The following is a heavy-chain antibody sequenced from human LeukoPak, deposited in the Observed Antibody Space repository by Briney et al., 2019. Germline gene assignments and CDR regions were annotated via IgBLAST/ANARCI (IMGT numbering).Heavy chain of an antibody. CDR1: GASISSYY. CDR3: AGQVGARIRYYYTSGLDV. V-gene: IGHV4-59*12. Sequence: SETLSLTCTVSGASISSYYWNWIRQPPGKGLEWIGSMYYSGTTNYDPSFKSRVTISLDTSKNEFSLRLKSLTAADTAVYYCAGQVGARIRYYYTSGLDVWGQGTTVAVSS. CDR2: MYYSGTT. J-gene: IGHJ6*02. D-gene: IGHD1-26*01.